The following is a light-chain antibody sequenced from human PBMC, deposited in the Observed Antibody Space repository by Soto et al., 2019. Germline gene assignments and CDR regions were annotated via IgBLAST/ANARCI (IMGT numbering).Light chain of an antibody. J-gene: IGKJ1*01. V-gene: IGKV3-20*01. CDR2: GAS. CDR3: QQYGSSHRT. Sequence: EIVLTQSPGTLSLSPGERATLSCRASQSVSSSYLAWYQQKPGQAPRLLIYGASSRATGIPDRFSGRGSGTDFTLTISRLEPEDFAVYYCQQYGSSHRTFGQGTKVEIK. CDR1: QSVSSSY.